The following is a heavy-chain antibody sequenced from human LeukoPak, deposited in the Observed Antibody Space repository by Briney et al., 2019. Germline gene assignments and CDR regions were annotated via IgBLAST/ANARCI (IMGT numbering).Heavy chain of an antibody. CDR1: GYTFTSYG. D-gene: IGHD3-22*01. J-gene: IGHJ3*02. CDR2: ISAYNGNT. V-gene: IGHV1-18*01. Sequence: ASVKVSCKASGYTFTSYGISWVRQAPGQGLEWMGWISAYNGNTNYAQKLQGRVTMTTDTSTSTAYMELRSLRSDDTAVYYCARDLVKYYYDSSSAFDIWGQGTMVTVSS. CDR3: ARDLVKYYYDSSSAFDI.